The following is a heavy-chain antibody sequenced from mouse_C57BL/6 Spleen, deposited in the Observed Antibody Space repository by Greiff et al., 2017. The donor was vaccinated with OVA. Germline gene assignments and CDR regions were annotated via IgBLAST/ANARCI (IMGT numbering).Heavy chain of an antibody. CDR1: GYTFTDYE. Sequence: QVQLQQSGAELVRPGASVTLSCKASGYTFTDYEMHWVKQTPVHGLEWIGAIDPETGGTAYDQKFKGKAILTADKSSSTAYMELRSLTSEDSAVYYCTRWLLRDFDYWGQGTTLTVSS. CDR2: IDPETGGT. J-gene: IGHJ2*01. CDR3: TRWLLRDFDY. V-gene: IGHV1-15*01. D-gene: IGHD2-3*01.